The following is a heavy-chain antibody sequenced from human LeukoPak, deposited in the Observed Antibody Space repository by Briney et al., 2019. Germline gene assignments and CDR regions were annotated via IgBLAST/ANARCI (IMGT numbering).Heavy chain of an antibody. J-gene: IGHJ4*02. CDR3: ARGGVIRSGDYHFDF. CDR1: GASISNYY. Sequence: SETLSLTCTVPGASISNYYWSCIRQPPGGGLGWSGYFFSSGSTRYNPSLQTRVTISVDTSKNQLSLKMTSVSAADTALYYCARGGVIRSGDYHFDFWGQGTLVTVSS. D-gene: IGHD4-17*01. CDR2: FFSSGST. V-gene: IGHV4-59*13.